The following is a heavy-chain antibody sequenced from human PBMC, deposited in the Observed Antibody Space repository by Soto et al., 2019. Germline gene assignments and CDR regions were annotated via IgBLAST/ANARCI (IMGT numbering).Heavy chain of an antibody. V-gene: IGHV1-69*12. CDR3: ARDKDRQQLGGNYYYITDI. J-gene: IGHJ6*02. CDR2: IIPIFRTP. CDR1: GGTFSSSA. Sequence: QVQLVQSGAEVKKTGSSLKVSCKASGGTFSSSAISWVRQAPGQGLEWMGGIIPIFRTPDYGQKFQGRVTITADESARTVYMELRGLRSEDTAVYFCARDKDRQQLGGNYYYITDIWVQGTTVTVSS. D-gene: IGHD3-3*02.